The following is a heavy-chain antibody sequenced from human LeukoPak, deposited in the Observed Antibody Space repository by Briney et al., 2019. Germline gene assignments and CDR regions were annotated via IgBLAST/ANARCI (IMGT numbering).Heavy chain of an antibody. CDR1: GFTFSSYG. V-gene: IGHV3-30*02. D-gene: IGHD3-3*01. CDR2: IRYDGSNK. CDR3: AKTTVLRFLEWLSYFDY. Sequence: GGSLRLSCAASGFTFSSYGMHWVRQVPGKGLEWVAFIRYDGSNKYYADSVKGRFTISRDNSKNTLYLQMNSLRAGDTAVYYCAKTTVLRFLEWLSYFDYWGQGTLVTVSS. J-gene: IGHJ4*02.